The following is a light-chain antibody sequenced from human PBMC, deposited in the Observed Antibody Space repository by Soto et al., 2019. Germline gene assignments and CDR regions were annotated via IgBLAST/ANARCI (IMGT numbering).Light chain of an antibody. CDR2: DAS. Sequence: EIVLTQSPATLSLSPGERATLSCRASQSVTNYVAWYQQKPGQAPRLLIYDASNRATGIPARFSGSGSGTDFTLTISSLEPEDFAVYYCQQYGSSPYTFGQGTKLEIK. V-gene: IGKV3-11*01. CDR1: QSVTNY. CDR3: QQYGSSPYT. J-gene: IGKJ2*01.